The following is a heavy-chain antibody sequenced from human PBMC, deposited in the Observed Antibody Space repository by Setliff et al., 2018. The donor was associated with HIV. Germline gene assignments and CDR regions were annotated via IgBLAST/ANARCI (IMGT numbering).Heavy chain of an antibody. Sequence: SETLSLTCTVSGYSISSDYYWGWIRQPPGKGLEWIGSIYHSGSTYYNPSLKSRVTISVDTSKNQFSLKLSSVTAADTAVYYCAGSGGYYDSSGKMRDYWGQGTLVTVSS. CDR2: IYHSGST. V-gene: IGHV4-38-2*02. CDR1: GYSISSDYY. D-gene: IGHD3-22*01. J-gene: IGHJ4*02. CDR3: AGSGGYYDSSGKMRDY.